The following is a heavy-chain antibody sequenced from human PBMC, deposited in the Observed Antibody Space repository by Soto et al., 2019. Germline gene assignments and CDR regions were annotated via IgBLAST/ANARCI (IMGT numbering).Heavy chain of an antibody. CDR1: GFTFSGSA. CDR3: TATRYCSSTSCYIYYYYGMDV. J-gene: IGHJ6*02. D-gene: IGHD2-2*02. V-gene: IGHV3-73*01. CDR2: IRSKANSYAT. Sequence: GGSLRLSCAASGFTFSGSAMHWVRQASGKGLEWVGRIRSKANSYATAYAASVKGRFTISRDDSKNTAYLQMNSLKTEDTAVYYCTATRYCSSTSCYIYYYYGMDVWGQGTMVTVSS.